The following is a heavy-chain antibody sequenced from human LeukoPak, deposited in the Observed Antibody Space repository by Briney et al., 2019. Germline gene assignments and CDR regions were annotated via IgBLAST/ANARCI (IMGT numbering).Heavy chain of an antibody. CDR1: GFTFTRSA. J-gene: IGHJ1*01. CDR3: AAGYGSSWYDLYFQY. V-gene: IGHV1-58*02. Sequence: TSVKVSLKSSGFTFTRSAMQWVRQARGQRLEWIGWIVVGSGNTKYAQSFQERVTITRDMSTSTAYMELRSLRSDDTALYYCAAGYGSSWYDLYFQYWGQGTLVTVSS. CDR2: IVVGSGNT. D-gene: IGHD6-13*01.